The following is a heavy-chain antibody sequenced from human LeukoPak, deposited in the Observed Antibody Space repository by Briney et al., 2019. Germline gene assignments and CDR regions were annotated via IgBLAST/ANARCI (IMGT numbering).Heavy chain of an antibody. CDR1: GYTFTSYG. D-gene: IGHD3-22*01. CDR3: ARDSPDYYDSSVNKDAFDI. V-gene: IGHV1-18*01. CDR2: TSSDNGNT. Sequence: SVKVSCKASGYTFTSYGISWVRQAPGQGPEWMGWTSSDNGNTNYAQKLQGRVTMTTDTSTSTAYMELRSLRSDDTAVYYCARDSPDYYDSSVNKDAFDIWGQGTMVTVSS. J-gene: IGHJ3*02.